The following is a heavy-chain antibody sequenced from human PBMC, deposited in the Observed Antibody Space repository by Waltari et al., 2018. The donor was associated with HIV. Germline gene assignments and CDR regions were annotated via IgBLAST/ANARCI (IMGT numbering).Heavy chain of an antibody. D-gene: IGHD3-3*01. CDR1: GGTFSSYA. CDR3: ARPRDPYPWNYYYGMDV. V-gene: IGHV1-69*12. J-gene: IGHJ6*02. Sequence: QVQLVQSGAEVKKPGSSVKVSCKASGGTFSSYAISWVRQAPGQGLEWMGGIIPILGTANYAQKVQGRVTITADESTSTAYMELSSLRSEDTAVYYCARPRDPYPWNYYYGMDVWGQGTTVTVSS. CDR2: IIPILGTA.